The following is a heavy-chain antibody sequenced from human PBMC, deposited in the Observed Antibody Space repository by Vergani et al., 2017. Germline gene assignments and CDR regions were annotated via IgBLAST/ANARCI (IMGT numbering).Heavy chain of an antibody. V-gene: IGHV1-69*06. CDR3: ANSYNWRFDY. CDR1: GGTFSRYV. D-gene: IGHD1-20*01. Sequence: QVQLVQSGAEVKKPGSSVKVSCKACGGTFSRYVLSWVRQAPGQGLEWMGGIIPIFGTTYYAQKFQGRVTITADKSTSTAYMELSSLRSEDTAVYYCANSYNWRFDYWGQGTLVTVSS. CDR2: IIPIFGTT. J-gene: IGHJ4*02.